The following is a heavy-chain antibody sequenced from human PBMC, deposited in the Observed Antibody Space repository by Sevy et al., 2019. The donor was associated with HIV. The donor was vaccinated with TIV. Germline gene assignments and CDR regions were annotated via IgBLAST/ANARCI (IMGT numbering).Heavy chain of an antibody. V-gene: IGHV3-48*02. J-gene: IGHJ4*02. CDR2: ISSSSSTI. D-gene: IGHD6-6*01. CDR1: GFTFSSYS. Sequence: GGSLRLSCAASGFTFSSYSMNWVRQDPGKGLEWVSYISSSSSTIYYADSVKGRFTISRDNAKNSLYLQMNSLRDEDTAVYYCAREEAARHSPFDYWGQGTLVTVSS. CDR3: AREEAARHSPFDY.